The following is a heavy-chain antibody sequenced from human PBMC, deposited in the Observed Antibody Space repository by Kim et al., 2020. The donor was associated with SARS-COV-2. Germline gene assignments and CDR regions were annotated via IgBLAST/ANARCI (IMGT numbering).Heavy chain of an antibody. V-gene: IGHV3-23*01. D-gene: IGHD6-19*01. CDR3: VTASSGWYFDY. Sequence: TYDADSVKGRFTISRDNTKNTLYLQMNSLRAEDTAIYYCVTASSGWYFDYWGQGTLVTVSS. CDR2: T. J-gene: IGHJ4*02.